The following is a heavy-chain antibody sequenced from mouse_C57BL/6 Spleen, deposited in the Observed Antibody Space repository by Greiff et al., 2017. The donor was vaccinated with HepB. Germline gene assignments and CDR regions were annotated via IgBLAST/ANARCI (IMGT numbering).Heavy chain of an antibody. Sequence: QVQLKQPGAELVKPGASVKLSCKASGYTFTSYWMQWVKQRPGQGLEWIGEIDPSDSYTNYNQKFKGKATLTVDTSSSTAYMQLSSLTSEDSAVYYCARRGSLAMDYWGQGTSVTVSS. CDR2: IDPSDSYT. J-gene: IGHJ4*01. CDR3: ARRGSLAMDY. V-gene: IGHV1-50*01. D-gene: IGHD3-1*01. CDR1: GYTFTSYW.